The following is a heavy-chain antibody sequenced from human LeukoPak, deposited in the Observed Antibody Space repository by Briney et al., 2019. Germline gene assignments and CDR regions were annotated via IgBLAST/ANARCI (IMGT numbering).Heavy chain of an antibody. CDR2: IKQDGSEK. CDR3: AVIAAAA. D-gene: IGHD6-13*01. Sequence: PGGSLRLSCVASGFTFSSYWMSWVRQAPGKGLEWVANIKQDGSEKYYVDSVKGRLTISRDNAKNSLYLQMNSLRAEDTAVYYCAVIAAAAWGQGTLVTVSS. V-gene: IGHV3-7*03. CDR1: GFTFSSYW. J-gene: IGHJ4*02.